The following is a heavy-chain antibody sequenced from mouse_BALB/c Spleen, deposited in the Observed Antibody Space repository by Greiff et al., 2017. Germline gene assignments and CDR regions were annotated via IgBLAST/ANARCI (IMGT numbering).Heavy chain of an antibody. V-gene: IGHV1-69*02. J-gene: IGHJ3*01. CDR1: GYTFTSYW. D-gene: IGHD2-12*01. Sequence: QVHVKQPGAELVKPGASVKLSCKASGYTFTSYWMHWVKQRPGQGLEWIGEIDPSDSYTNYNQKFKGKATLTVDKSSSTAYMQLSSLTSEDSAVYYCAYDGFAYWGQGTLVTVSA. CDR3: AYDGFAY. CDR2: IDPSDSYT.